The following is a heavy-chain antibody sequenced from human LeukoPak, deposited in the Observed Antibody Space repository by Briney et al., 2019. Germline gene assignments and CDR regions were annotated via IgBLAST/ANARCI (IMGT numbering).Heavy chain of an antibody. CDR1: GYTFIRYD. V-gene: IGHV1-8*01. CDR2: MNPKRGET. Sequence: ASVKVSCKTSGYTFIRYDINWVRQAPGQGLEWMGWMNPKRGETGYAPKFQGRVTMTRNTSINTAYMELSYLTSEDTAVYYCSRGTDSDFWGQGTLVAVSS. CDR3: SRGTDSDF. J-gene: IGHJ4*02.